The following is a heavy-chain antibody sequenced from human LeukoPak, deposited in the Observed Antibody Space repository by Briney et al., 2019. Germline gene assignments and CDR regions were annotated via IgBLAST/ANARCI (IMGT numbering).Heavy chain of an antibody. J-gene: IGHJ4*02. Sequence: ASVKVSCKASGYTFTGNYIHWVRQAPGQGLEWLGWINPNSGGTNYAQKFQDRITMTRDTSINTAYMELNRLRSDDTAVYYCARVGSAAATADYWGQGTLVTVSS. CDR1: GYTFTGNY. CDR3: ARVGSAAATADY. D-gene: IGHD6-25*01. V-gene: IGHV1-2*02. CDR2: INPNSGGT.